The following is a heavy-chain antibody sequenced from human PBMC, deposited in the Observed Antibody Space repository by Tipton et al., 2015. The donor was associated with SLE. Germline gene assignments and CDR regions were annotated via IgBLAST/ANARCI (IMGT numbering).Heavy chain of an antibody. D-gene: IGHD2-21*01. V-gene: IGHV3-30-3*01. CDR3: ARDGAVIVLVPAAPPSYYGMDV. Sequence: SGAEVKKPGSSVKVSCKASGGTFSSYAMHWVRQAPGKGLEWVAVISYDGSNKYYADSVKGRFTISRDNSKNTLYLQMNSLRAEDTSVYSWARDGAVIVLVPAAPPSYYGMDVWGQGTTVTVSS. CDR1: GGTFSSYA. CDR2: ISYDGSNK. J-gene: IGHJ6*02.